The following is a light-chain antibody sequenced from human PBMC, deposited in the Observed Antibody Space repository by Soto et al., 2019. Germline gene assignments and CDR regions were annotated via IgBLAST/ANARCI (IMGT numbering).Light chain of an antibody. V-gene: IGKV3-20*01. CDR3: QQYGSSP. CDR2: GAS. CDR1: QSVSSSY. J-gene: IGKJ5*01. Sequence: EIVLTQSPGNLSLSPGERATLSCRASQSVSSSYLAWYQQKPGQAPRLLIYGASSRATGIPDRFSGSGSGTDFTLTISRLEPEDFAVYYCQQYGSSPFGQGTRLE.